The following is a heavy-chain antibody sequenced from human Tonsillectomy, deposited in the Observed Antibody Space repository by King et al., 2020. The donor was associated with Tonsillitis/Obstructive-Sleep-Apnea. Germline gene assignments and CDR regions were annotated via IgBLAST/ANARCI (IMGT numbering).Heavy chain of an antibody. CDR1: GFTFSSYG. J-gene: IGHJ4*02. Sequence: VQLVESGGGVVQPGRSLRLSCAASGFTFSSYGMHWVRQAPGKGLEWVAVISYDGSNKYYADSVKGRFTISRDNSKNTLYLQMNSLRAEDTAVYYCAKGGRWLQWPVDRPNGDYDYWGQGTLVTVSS. CDR3: AKGGRWLQWPVDRPNGDYDY. V-gene: IGHV3-30*18. D-gene: IGHD5-24*01. CDR2: ISYDGSNK.